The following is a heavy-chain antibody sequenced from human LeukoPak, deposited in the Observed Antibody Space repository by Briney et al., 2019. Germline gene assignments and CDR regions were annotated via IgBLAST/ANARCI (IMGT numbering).Heavy chain of an antibody. V-gene: IGHV4-34*01. J-gene: IGHJ4*02. Sequence: SETLSLTCAVYGGSFSGYYWSWIRQPPGKGLEWIGEINHSGSTNYNPSLKSRVTISVGTSKNQFSLKLSSVTAADTAVYYCARTSLYYYDSSGYYSLDYWGQGTLVTVSS. CDR3: ARTSLYYYDSSGYYSLDY. D-gene: IGHD3-22*01. CDR2: INHSGST. CDR1: GGSFSGYY.